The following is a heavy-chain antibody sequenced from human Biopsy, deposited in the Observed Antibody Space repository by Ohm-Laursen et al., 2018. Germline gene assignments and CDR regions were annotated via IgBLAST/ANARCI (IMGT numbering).Heavy chain of an antibody. Sequence: SLRLSCAASGFTLNKHGMHWVRQAPGKGREWVAVIWFDETNKHYADSVKGRFTISRDNSKNMLYLQMNTLRDADTAVYYCARDPRDTALGIFDYWGLGTLVTVSS. D-gene: IGHD5-18*01. CDR1: GFTLNKHG. CDR3: ARDPRDTALGIFDY. V-gene: IGHV3-33*01. J-gene: IGHJ4*02. CDR2: IWFDETNK.